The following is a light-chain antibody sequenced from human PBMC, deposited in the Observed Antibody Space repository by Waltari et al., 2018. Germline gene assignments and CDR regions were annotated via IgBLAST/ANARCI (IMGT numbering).Light chain of an antibody. V-gene: IGKV1-33*01. CDR3: QQCDNVPLT. CDR2: ASS. Sequence: DIQMTQSPSSLSASVGDRVIITCRASQDIDNNLNWYQQKPGKCPKLLIYASSTLETGVPSRFSGSGSGRKFSFTISSLQPEDFATYYCQQCDNVPLTFGGGTKVDIK. J-gene: IGKJ4*01. CDR1: QDIDNN.